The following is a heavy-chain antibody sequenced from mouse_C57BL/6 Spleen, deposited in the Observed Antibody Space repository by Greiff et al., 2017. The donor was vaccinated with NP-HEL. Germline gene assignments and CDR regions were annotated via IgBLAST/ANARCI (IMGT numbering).Heavy chain of an antibody. V-gene: IGHV5-4*01. D-gene: IGHD1-1*01. J-gene: IGHJ4*01. CDR1: GFTFSSYA. Sequence: EVMLVESGGGLVKPGGSLKLSCAASGFTFSSYAMSWVRQTPEKRLEWVATISDGGSYTYYPDNVKGRFTISRDNAKNNLDLQMSHLKSEDTAMYYCARDLGTVVGAMDYWGQGTSVTVSS. CDR2: ISDGGSYT. CDR3: ARDLGTVVGAMDY.